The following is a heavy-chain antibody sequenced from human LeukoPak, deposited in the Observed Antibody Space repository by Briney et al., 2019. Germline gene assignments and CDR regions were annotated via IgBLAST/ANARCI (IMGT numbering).Heavy chain of an antibody. J-gene: IGHJ4*02. CDR2: IYTSGST. V-gene: IGHV4-61*02. D-gene: IGHD3-22*01. CDR1: GGSISSGSYY. Sequence: SETLSLTCTVSGGSISSGSYYWSWIRQPAGKGLEWIGRIYTSGSTNYNPSLKSRVTISVDTSKNQFFLKLSSVTAADTAVYYCARTSYYYDSSGYYPIPFDYWGQGTLVTVSS. CDR3: ARTSYYYDSSGYYPIPFDY.